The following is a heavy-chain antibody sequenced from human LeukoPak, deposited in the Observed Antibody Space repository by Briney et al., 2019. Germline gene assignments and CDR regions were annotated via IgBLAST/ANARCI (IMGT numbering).Heavy chain of an antibody. Sequence: KPSETLSLTCTVSGGSISSHLYFWAWIRQPPGKGLEWIGSIYYGGSTYYNPSLKRRVTISVDTSKDDFSLKLASVTAADTAMYYCARHKVALVQAAYFDYWGQGTLVTVSS. CDR1: GGSISSHLYF. J-gene: IGHJ4*02. D-gene: IGHD6-13*01. V-gene: IGHV4-39*01. CDR2: IYYGGST. CDR3: ARHKVALVQAAYFDY.